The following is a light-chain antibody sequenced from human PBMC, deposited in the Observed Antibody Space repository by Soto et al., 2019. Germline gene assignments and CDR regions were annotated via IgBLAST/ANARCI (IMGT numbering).Light chain of an antibody. V-gene: IGKV1-17*01. Sequence: QGTQRQTYQSASVGYRVSITCGASQGIRNDLGWYQQKPGKAPKRLIYAASSLQSGVPSSFSGRGSRKAFTLTIRILQPEAYATYYCLLHNSYPQPFGAGSNVDIK. CDR1: QGIRND. CDR3: LLHNSYPQP. J-gene: IGKJ3*01. CDR2: AAS.